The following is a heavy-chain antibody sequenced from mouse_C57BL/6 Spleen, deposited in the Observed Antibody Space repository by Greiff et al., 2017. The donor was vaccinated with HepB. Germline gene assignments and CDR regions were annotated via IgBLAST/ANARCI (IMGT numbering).Heavy chain of an antibody. V-gene: IGHV1-15*01. CDR1: GYTFTDYE. Sequence: QVHVKQSGAELVRPGASVTLSCKASGYTFTDYEMHWVKQTPVHGLEWIGAIDPETGGTAYNQKFKGKAILTADKSSSTAYMELRSLTSEDSAVYYCTKIYYYGSSYFDYWGQGTTLTVSS. CDR3: TKIYYYGSSYFDY. D-gene: IGHD1-1*01. J-gene: IGHJ2*01. CDR2: IDPETGGT.